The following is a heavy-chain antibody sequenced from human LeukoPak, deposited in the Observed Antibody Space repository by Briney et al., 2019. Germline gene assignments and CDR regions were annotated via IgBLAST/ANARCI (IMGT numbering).Heavy chain of an antibody. CDR3: ARDPLAYYGDYNWFDP. V-gene: IGHV3-30*03. CDR1: GFTFSSYG. CDR2: ISYDGSNK. D-gene: IGHD4-17*01. J-gene: IGHJ5*02. Sequence: GGSLRLSCAASGFTFSSYGMHWVRQAPGKGLEWVAVISYDGSNKYYADSVKGRFTISRDNSKNTLYLQMNSLRAEDTAVYYCARDPLAYYGDYNWFDPWGQGTLVTVSS.